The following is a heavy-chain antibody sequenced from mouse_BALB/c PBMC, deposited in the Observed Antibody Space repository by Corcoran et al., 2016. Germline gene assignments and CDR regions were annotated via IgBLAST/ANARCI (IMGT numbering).Heavy chain of an antibody. J-gene: IGHJ1*01. CDR3: ANWDWYFDV. CDR2: IDPANGNT. D-gene: IGHD4-1*01. Sequence: EVQLQQSGAELVKPGASVKLSCTASGFNIKDTYMHWVKQRPEQGLEWIGRIDPANGNTKYAPKFQGKATITADTSSNTAYLQLSSLTSEYTAVEYCANWDWYFDVWGAGTTVTVSS. V-gene: IGHV14-3*02. CDR1: GFNIKDTY.